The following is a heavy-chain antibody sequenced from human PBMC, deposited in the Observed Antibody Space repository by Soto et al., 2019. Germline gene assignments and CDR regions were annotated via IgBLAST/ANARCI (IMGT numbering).Heavy chain of an antibody. V-gene: IGHV4-59*01. CDR2: LYNTGST. CDR1: GASISRYY. CDR3: ARVRIQLWLPCGMDV. D-gene: IGHD5-18*01. J-gene: IGHJ6*02. Sequence: SETLSLTCTVSGASISRYYWSWIRQSPGKGLEWIGYLYNTGSTIYNPSLKSRVTISVDTSKNQFSLKMNSVTAADTAVYYCARVRIQLWLPCGMDVWGQGTTVTVS.